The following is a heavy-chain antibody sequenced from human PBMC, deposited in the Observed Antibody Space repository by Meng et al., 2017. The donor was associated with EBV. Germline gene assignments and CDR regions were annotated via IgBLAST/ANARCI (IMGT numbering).Heavy chain of an antibody. CDR2: TNEDGRIT. CDR3: SRDLAGPFDD. J-gene: IGHJ4*02. CDR1: GFTFSRFW. V-gene: IGHV3-74*01. Sequence: VELGESGGGPVRPGGSLSVSCAVSGFTFSRFWLHWVRQVPGKGLVWVARTNEDGRITNYAVSVKGRFIISRDNTRNTLYLQMNSLRDEDTAVYFCSRDLAGPFDDWGQGTLVTVSS.